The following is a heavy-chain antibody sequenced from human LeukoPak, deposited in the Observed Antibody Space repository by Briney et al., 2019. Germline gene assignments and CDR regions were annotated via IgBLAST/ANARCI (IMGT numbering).Heavy chain of an antibody. D-gene: IGHD3-22*01. V-gene: IGHV1-69*05. Sequence: ASVKVSCKASGGTFSSYAISWVRQAPGQGLEWMGRIIPIFGTANYAQEFQGRVTITTDESTSTAYMELSSLRSEDTAVYYCAREGKPYYYDSSGYYTLDYWGQGTLVTVSS. CDR1: GGTFSSYA. J-gene: IGHJ4*02. CDR2: IIPIFGTA. CDR3: AREGKPYYYDSSGYYTLDY.